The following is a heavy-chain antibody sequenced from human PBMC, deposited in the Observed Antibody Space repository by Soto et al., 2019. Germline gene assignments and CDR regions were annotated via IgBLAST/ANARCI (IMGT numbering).Heavy chain of an antibody. J-gene: IGHJ4*02. V-gene: IGHV4-59*01. Sequence: SETLSLTCTVSGGSISSYYWSWIRQPPGKGLEWIGYIYYSGSTNYNPSLKSRVTISVDTSKNQYSLKLSSVTAADTAVYYCARDARYHGYSSGIGYWGQGTLVTVSS. D-gene: IGHD6-19*01. CDR2: IYYSGST. CDR1: GGSISSYY. CDR3: ARDARYHGYSSGIGY.